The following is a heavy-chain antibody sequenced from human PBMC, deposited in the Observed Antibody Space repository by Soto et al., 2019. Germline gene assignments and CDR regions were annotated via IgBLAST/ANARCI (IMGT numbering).Heavy chain of an antibody. V-gene: IGHV3-23*01. J-gene: IGHJ6*02. CDR3: AKVLITATAPPHYYGMDV. CDR2: ISGSGGST. D-gene: IGHD2-8*01. CDR1: GFTFSSYA. Sequence: GGSLRLSCAASGFTFSSYAMSWVRQAPGKGLEWVSAISGSGGSTYYADSVKGRFTISRDNSKNTLYLQMNSLRAEDTAVYYCAKVLITATAPPHYYGMDVWGQGTTVTVSS.